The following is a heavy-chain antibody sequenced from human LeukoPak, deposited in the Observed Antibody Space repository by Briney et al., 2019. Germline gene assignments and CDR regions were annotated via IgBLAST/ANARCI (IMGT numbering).Heavy chain of an antibody. CDR2: IYSGGST. D-gene: IGHD3-10*01. J-gene: IGHJ4*02. V-gene: IGHV3-53*01. CDR1: GFTVSSNY. Sequence: GGSLRLSCAASGFTVSSNYMSWVRQAPGKGLEWVSVIYSGGSTYYADSVKGRFTISRDNSKNMLYLQMNSLRAEDTAVYYCARDGVWFGELLRDWGQGTLVTVSS. CDR3: ARDGVWFGELLRD.